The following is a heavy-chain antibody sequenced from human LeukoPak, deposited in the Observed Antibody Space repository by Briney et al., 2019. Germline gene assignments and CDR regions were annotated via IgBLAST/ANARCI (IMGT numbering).Heavy chain of an antibody. D-gene: IGHD3-10*01. Sequence: SETLSLTCAVYGGSFSGYYWSWIRQPPGKGLEWIGEINHSGSTNYNPSLKSRVTISVGTSKNQFSLKLSSVTAADTAVYYCATGSGSYFPAADWGQGSLVTVSS. J-gene: IGHJ4*02. CDR3: ATGSGSYFPAAD. CDR1: GGSFSGYY. CDR2: INHSGST. V-gene: IGHV4-34*01.